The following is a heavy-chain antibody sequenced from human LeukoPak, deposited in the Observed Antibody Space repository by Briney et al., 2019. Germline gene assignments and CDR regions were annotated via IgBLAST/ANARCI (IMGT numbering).Heavy chain of an antibody. D-gene: IGHD3-9*01. CDR1: GYTFTSYG. V-gene: IGHV1-18*01. CDR3: ARSQGYYDILTGYYPYYMDV. J-gene: IGHJ6*03. Sequence: GASVKVSCKASGYTFTSYGISWVRQAPGQGLEWMGWISAYNGNTNYAQKFQGRVTITRNTSISTAYMELSSLRSEDTAVYYCARSQGYYDILTGYYPYYMDVWGKGTTVTVSS. CDR2: ISAYNGNT.